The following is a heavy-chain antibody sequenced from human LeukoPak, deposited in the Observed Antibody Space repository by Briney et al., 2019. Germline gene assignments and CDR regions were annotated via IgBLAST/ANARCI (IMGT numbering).Heavy chain of an antibody. CDR2: IIPIFGTA. J-gene: IGHJ4*02. CDR3: AREGGSYAYYFDY. Sequence: SVKVSRKASGGTFSSYAISWVRQAPGQGLEWMGGIIPIFGTANYAQKFQGRVTITADESTSTAYMELSSLRSEDTAVYYCAREGGSYAYYFDYWGQGTLVTVSS. V-gene: IGHV1-69*13. CDR1: GGTFSSYA. D-gene: IGHD1-26*01.